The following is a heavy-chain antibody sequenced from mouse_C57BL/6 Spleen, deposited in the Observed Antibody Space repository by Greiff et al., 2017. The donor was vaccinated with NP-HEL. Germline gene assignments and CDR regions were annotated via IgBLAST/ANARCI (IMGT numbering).Heavy chain of an antibody. D-gene: IGHD1-1*01. CDR1: GYTFTSYW. CDR3: ARRDGSSYRYFDV. Sequence: VQLQQSGAELVMPGASVKLSCKASGYTFTSYWMHWVKQRPGQGLAWIGELDPSDSYTNYNQKFKGKSTLTVDKSSSTAYMQLSSLTSEDSAVYYCARRDGSSYRYFDVWGTGTTVTVSS. CDR2: LDPSDSYT. J-gene: IGHJ1*03. V-gene: IGHV1-69*01.